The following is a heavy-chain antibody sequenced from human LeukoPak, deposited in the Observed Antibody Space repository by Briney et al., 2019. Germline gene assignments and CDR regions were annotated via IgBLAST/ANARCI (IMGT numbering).Heavy chain of an antibody. D-gene: IGHD6-13*01. CDR3: ARGAYSSSWLNFDY. CDR1: GFTFSSYA. J-gene: IGHJ4*02. Sequence: PGGSLRLSCAASGFTFSSYAMHWVRQAPGEGLEWVALISYDGSDKYYADSVKGRFTISRDNSKNTLYVQMNSLRAEDTAVYYCARGAYSSSWLNFDYWGRGTLVTVSS. V-gene: IGHV3-30*04. CDR2: ISYDGSDK.